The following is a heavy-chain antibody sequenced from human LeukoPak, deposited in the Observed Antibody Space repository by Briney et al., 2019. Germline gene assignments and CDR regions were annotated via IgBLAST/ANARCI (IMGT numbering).Heavy chain of an antibody. V-gene: IGHV4-59*01. CDR2: IYYSGTT. Sequence: PSETLSLTCTVSGGSISSYYWNCIRQPPGKGLEWIGYIYYSGTTSYNPSLKSRVSISVDTSKNQISLKLSSVTAADTAVYYCARDQGEGLDIWGQGTVVTVSS. CDR3: ARDQGEGLDI. J-gene: IGHJ3*02. D-gene: IGHD1-26*01. CDR1: GGSISSYY.